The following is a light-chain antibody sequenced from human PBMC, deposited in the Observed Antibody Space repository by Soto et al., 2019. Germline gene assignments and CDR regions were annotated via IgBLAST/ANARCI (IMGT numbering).Light chain of an antibody. CDR2: DVS. CDR3: SSYTSSSTSVV. CDR1: SSDVGGYNY. Sequence: QSALAQPASVSGSPGQSITIPCTGTSSDVGGYNYVSWYQQHPGKAPKLMIYDVSNRPSGVSNRFSGSKSGNTASLTISGLQAEDEADYYCSSYTSSSTSVVFGTGTKVTVL. V-gene: IGLV2-14*01. J-gene: IGLJ1*01.